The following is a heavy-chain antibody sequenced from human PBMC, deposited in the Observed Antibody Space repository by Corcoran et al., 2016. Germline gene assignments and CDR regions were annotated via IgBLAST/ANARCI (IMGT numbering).Heavy chain of an antibody. V-gene: IGHV5-51*01. CDR3: ARPTSCSTTTCYFDY. Sequence: EVQLVQSGAEVKKPGEALKISCKGSGYSFTSYWIGWVRQMPGKGLEWMGIIYPGDSDTRYNPSFQGQVTISADKSISTAYLQWSSLKASDTAMYYCARPTSCSTTTCYFDYWGQGTLVTVSS. CDR2: IYPGDSDT. D-gene: IGHD2-2*01. CDR1: GYSFTSYW. J-gene: IGHJ4*02.